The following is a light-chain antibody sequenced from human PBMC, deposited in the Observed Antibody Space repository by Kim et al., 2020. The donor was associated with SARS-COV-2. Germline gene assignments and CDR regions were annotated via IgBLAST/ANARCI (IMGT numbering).Light chain of an antibody. CDR3: QHYSRFPYT. J-gene: IGKJ2*01. CDR2: LAS. Sequence: DIQMTQSPSTLSASVGDRVTITCRASQTISTWLAWYQQKPGKAPNPLLYLASTLETGVPSRFIGSGSGTEFTLTIDSLQPDDFATYFCQHYSRFPYTFGQGTKLEI. V-gene: IGKV1-5*03. CDR1: QTISTW.